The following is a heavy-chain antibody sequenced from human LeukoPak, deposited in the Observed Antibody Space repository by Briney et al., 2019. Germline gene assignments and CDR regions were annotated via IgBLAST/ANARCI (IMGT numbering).Heavy chain of an antibody. Sequence: PSETLSLTCDVYGGSFSGHYWTWIRQSPGKGLEWIGEINHSGSTNYNPSLKSRVTISVDTSKNQVSLKLSSVTAADTAVYYCARAAFRSYYYMDVWGTGTTVTVSS. CDR2: INHSGST. V-gene: IGHV4-34*01. CDR1: GGSFSGHY. D-gene: IGHD2/OR15-2a*01. CDR3: ARAAFRSYYYMDV. J-gene: IGHJ6*03.